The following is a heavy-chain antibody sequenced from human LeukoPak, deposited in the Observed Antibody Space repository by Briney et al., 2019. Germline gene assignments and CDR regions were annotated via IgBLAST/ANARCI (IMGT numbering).Heavy chain of an antibody. CDR2: IYSGGST. J-gene: IGHJ4*02. Sequence: KPSETLSLTCSVSGGSISSSRYYSGWIRQPPGKGLEWIGSIYSGGSTYYTPSLKSRVTISVDTSKNQFSLKLSSVTAADTAVYYCVSSSPRYCTGGTCYSSRGFDCWGQGMLVTVSS. V-gene: IGHV4-39*01. CDR1: GGSISSSRYY. D-gene: IGHD2-15*01. CDR3: VSSSPRYCTGGTCYSSRGFDC.